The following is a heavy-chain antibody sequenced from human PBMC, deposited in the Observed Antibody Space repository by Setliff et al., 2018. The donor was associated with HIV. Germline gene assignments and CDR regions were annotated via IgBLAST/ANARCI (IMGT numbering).Heavy chain of an antibody. CDR3: ARGPRGYDSSYYFDY. CDR2: INLNSGGT. V-gene: IGHV1-2*04. CDR1: GYTFSGYY. D-gene: IGHD3-22*01. Sequence: ASVKVSCKASGYTFSGYYMHWVRQAPGQGLEWMGGINLNSGGTNYAQKFQGWVTMTRDTSIITAYMQLDRLGSDDTAVYYCARGPRGYDSSYYFDYWGQGTLFTVSS. J-gene: IGHJ4*02.